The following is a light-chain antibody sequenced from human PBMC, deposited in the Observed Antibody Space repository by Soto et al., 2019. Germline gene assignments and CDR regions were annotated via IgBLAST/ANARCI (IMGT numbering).Light chain of an antibody. Sequence: DIQMTQSPSTLSASVGDRVTITCRASESISGWLAWYQQKPGKAPKLVIFKASTLESGVPSRFSGSGSGTECTLSIRSLQPDDFATYDCQQYNSYPRTFGQGTKVEIK. V-gene: IGKV1-5*03. CDR1: ESISGW. CDR2: KAS. J-gene: IGKJ1*01. CDR3: QQYNSYPRT.